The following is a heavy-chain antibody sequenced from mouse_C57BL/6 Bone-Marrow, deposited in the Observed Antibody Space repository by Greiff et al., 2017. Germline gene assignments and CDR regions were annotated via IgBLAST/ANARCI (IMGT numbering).Heavy chain of an antibody. CDR1: GYTFTSYW. CDR2: IDPSDSYT. Sequence: QVQLQQPGAELVMPGASVKLSCKASGYTFTSYWMHWVKQRPGQGLEWIGEIDPSDSYTNYNQKFKGKSTLTVDKSSSTAYMQLSSLTSEDSAVYYCARGAIYYGYPGFAYWGQGTLVTVSA. V-gene: IGHV1-69*01. D-gene: IGHD2-2*01. J-gene: IGHJ3*01. CDR3: ARGAIYYGYPGFAY.